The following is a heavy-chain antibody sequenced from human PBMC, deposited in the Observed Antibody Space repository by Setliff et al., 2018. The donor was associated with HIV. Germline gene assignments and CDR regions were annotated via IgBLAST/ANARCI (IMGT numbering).Heavy chain of an antibody. CDR2: MNPKTGNT. CDR3: ARALAGGPYYDFWSGSYRDQYNYMDV. D-gene: IGHD3-3*01. CDR1: GYTFNNYD. J-gene: IGHJ6*03. V-gene: IGHV1-8*02. Sequence: AASVKVSCKASGYTFNNYDIHWVRQATGEGLEWMGWMNPKTGNTGYAQKFQDRVTLTRNTSISIAYMELSGLTSEDTAVYYCARALAGGPYYDFWSGSYRDQYNYMDVWGKGTKVTVSS.